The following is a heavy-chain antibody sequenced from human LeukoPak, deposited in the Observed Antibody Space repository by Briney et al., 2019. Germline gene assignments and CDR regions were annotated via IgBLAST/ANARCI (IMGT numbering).Heavy chain of an antibody. Sequence: GGSLRLSCAVSGFTFSSYAMSWARQAPGKGLEWVSGISVSGDNTYYADSAKGRFTISRDNSRDTLYLQMNSLRAEDTAVYYCAKATMVRGVISLFDYWSQGTLGTGSS. D-gene: IGHD3-10*01. CDR2: ISVSGDNT. J-gene: IGHJ4*02. CDR3: AKATMVRGVISLFDY. CDR1: GFTFSSYA. V-gene: IGHV3-23*01.